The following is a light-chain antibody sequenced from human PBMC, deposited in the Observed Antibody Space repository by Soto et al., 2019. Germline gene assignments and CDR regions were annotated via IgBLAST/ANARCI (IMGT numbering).Light chain of an antibody. Sequence: QSVLTQPPSASGTPGQRVTISCSGSSSNIGSNYVYWYQQLPGTAPKLLIYRNNQRPSGVPDRLSGSKSGTSASLAISGLRCEDEADYYCAAWDDSLSGLYVFGTGTKLTVL. CDR3: AAWDDSLSGLYV. CDR1: SSNIGSNY. J-gene: IGLJ1*01. V-gene: IGLV1-47*01. CDR2: RNN.